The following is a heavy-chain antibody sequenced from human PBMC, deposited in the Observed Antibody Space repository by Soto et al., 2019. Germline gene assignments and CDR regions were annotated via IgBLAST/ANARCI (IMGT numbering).Heavy chain of an antibody. V-gene: IGHV3-30-3*01. D-gene: IGHD4-4*01. Sequence: QVQLVESGGGVVQPGRSLRLSCAASGFTFSSYAMHWVRQAPGKGLEWVAVISYDGSNKYYADSEKGRFTISRDNSKYKLYMHMNSLRAEDTAVYYCARPLWRDDYNWGYFDLWGRGTLFTVSS. CDR1: GFTFSSYA. CDR2: ISYDGSNK. CDR3: ARPLWRDDYNWGYFDL. J-gene: IGHJ2*01.